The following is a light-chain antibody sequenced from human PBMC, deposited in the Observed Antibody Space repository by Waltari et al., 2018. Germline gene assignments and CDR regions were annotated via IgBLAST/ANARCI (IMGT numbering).Light chain of an antibody. Sequence: DVVLTPSPLSLPVTLGQPASISCRPSQGLVHSDGNTYLNWFHQRPGQSPRRLIYKVSHRDSGVPDTFSGSGSGTDFTLKISRVEAEDVGVYYCMQGSLWPPTFGAGTKVEIK. CDR3: MQGSLWPPT. CDR1: QGLVHSDGNTY. J-gene: IGKJ4*01. CDR2: KVS. V-gene: IGKV2-30*02.